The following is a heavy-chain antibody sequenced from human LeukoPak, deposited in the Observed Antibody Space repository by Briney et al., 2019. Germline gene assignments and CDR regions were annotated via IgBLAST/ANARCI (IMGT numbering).Heavy chain of an antibody. D-gene: IGHD3-22*01. V-gene: IGHV4-59*01. CDR3: ARAPYYDSSGYHSAYFEY. Sequence: SSETLSLTCTVSGGSISSYYWNWIRQPPGKGLEWIGYIYYSGSTDYNPSLKSRVTISVDTSKNQFSLKLSSVTAADTAVYYCARAPYYDSSGYHSAYFEYWGQGTLVTVSS. CDR2: IYYSGST. CDR1: GGSISSYY. J-gene: IGHJ4*02.